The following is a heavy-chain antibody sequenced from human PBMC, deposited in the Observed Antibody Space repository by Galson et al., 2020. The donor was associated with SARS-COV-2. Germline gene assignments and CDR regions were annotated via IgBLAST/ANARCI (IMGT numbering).Heavy chain of an antibody. J-gene: IGHJ6*02. CDR1: GYTFTSYA. Sequence: ASVPVSCKDSGYTFTSYALHWLRQAPGQELAWMGWTNTNTWNLTYAQGFPGRLVFPLDTSVSTAYLQISSLPDEDTAVYYCASARVVTMGTEYYGGMDVWCQESTVSVPS. CDR2: TNTNTWNL. D-gene: IGHD2-21*02. V-gene: IGHV7-4-1*02. CDR3: ASARVVTMGTEYYGGMDV.